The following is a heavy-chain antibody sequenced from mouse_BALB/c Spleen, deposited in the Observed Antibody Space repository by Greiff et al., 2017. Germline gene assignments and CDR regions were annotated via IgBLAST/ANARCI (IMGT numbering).Heavy chain of an antibody. J-gene: IGHJ1*01. Sequence: EVQLQESGGGLVQPKGSLKLSCAASGFTFNTYAMNWVRQAPGKGLEWVARIRSKSNNYATYYADSVKDRFTISRDDSQSMLYLQMNNLKTEDTAMYYCVRHGYFDVWGAGTTVTVSS. CDR1: GFTFNTYA. CDR2: IRSKSNNYAT. CDR3: VRHGYFDV. V-gene: IGHV10-1*02.